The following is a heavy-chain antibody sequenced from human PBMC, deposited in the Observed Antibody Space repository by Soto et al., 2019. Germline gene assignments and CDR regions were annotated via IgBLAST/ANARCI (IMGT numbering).Heavy chain of an antibody. CDR3: AKEKYNDYVYYYYAMDG. CDR1: EYSFTSYW. Sequence: GESLKISCKGSEYSFTSYWIGWVRQMPGKGLEWMGIIYPGDSDTRYSPSFQGQVTMSADKSISTAYLQWSSLKTEDTAVYYCAKEKYNDYVYYYYAMDGWGQETTVTVSS. CDR2: IYPGDSDT. V-gene: IGHV5-51*01. D-gene: IGHD3-16*01. J-gene: IGHJ6*02.